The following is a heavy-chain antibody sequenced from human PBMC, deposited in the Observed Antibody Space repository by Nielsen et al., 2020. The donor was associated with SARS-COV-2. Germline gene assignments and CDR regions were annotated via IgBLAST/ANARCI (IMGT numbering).Heavy chain of an antibody. J-gene: IGHJ2*01. CDR2: ISYDGSNK. CDR3: VKDPGGSSFYWYFDL. CDR1: GFTFSSYA. D-gene: IGHD6-6*01. Sequence: LKISCAASGFTFSSYAMHWVRQAPGKGLEWVAVISYDGSNKYYADSVKGRFTISRDNSKNTLYLQMSSLRAEDTAVYYCVKDPGGSSFYWYFDLWGRGTLVTVSS. V-gene: IGHV3-30-3*01.